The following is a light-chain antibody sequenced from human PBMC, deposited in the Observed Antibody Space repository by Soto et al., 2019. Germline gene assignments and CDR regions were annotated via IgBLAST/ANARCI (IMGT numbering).Light chain of an antibody. CDR1: QNIKTN. J-gene: IGKJ4*01. CDR3: QQSSSSPRT. CDR2: AAS. Sequence: DIQMTQSPASLSASVGDRVTITCRASQNIKTNLNWYQRKPGKAPNLLIYAASSLQSGVPSRFSGSGSGTDFTLTISRLKPEDFATYYCQQSSSSPRTFGGGTKVEIK. V-gene: IGKV1-39*01.